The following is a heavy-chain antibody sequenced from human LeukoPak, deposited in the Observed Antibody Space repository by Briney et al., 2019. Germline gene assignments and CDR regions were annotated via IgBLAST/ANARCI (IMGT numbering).Heavy chain of an antibody. Sequence: SETLSLTCAGYGGSSSGYYWNWIRQPPGKGLEWIGEINHSGSTNYNPSLKSRVTISVDTSKNQFSLKLSSVTAADTAVYYCARGLVAWVAARPWYFDYWGQGTLVTVSS. V-gene: IGHV4-34*01. D-gene: IGHD6-6*01. CDR2: INHSGST. J-gene: IGHJ4*02. CDR3: ARGLVAWVAARPWYFDY. CDR1: GGSSSGYY.